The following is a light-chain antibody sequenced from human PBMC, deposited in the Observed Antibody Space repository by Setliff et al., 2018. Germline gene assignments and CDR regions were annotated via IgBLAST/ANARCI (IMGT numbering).Light chain of an antibody. CDR1: SSDGGGYNY. J-gene: IGLJ1*01. V-gene: IGLV2-14*01. Sequence: QSALTQPASVSGSPGQSITISCTGTSSDGGGYNYVSWYQQHPGKAPKLMIYDVSNRPSGVSNRFSGSKSGNTASLTISGLQAEDEADCYCCSYTISSTRVFGTGTKVTVL. CDR2: DVS. CDR3: CSYTISSTRV.